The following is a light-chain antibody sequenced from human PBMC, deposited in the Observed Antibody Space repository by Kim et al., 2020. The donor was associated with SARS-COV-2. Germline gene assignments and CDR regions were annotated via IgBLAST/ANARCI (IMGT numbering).Light chain of an antibody. J-gene: IGLJ1*01. CDR3: QAWDSSAAV. CDR1: KLENKY. Sequence: SYELTQPPSVSVSPGQTASITCSGDKLENKYACWYQQKPGKSPVLVIYQDSKRPSGIPERFSGSNSGNTATLTISGTQAMDEADYYCQAWDSSAAVFGSGTKVTVL. V-gene: IGLV3-1*01. CDR2: QDS.